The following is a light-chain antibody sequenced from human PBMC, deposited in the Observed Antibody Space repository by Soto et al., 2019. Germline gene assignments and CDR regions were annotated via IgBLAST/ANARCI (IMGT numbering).Light chain of an antibody. J-gene: IGLJ2*01. Sequence: QSVLTQPPSASGTPGQRGTIYCSGSSSNIGSNYAHWYRQLPGMAPTVLIYKNDQRPSSLPDRFSGSKSGTSASLAISGLRSEDEADYYCAAWDDSLSGLVFGGGTKLTVL. CDR2: KND. CDR1: SSNIGSNY. CDR3: AAWDDSLSGLV. V-gene: IGLV1-47*01.